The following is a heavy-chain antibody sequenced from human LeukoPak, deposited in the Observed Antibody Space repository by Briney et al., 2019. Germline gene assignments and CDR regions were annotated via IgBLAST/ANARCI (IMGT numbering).Heavy chain of an antibody. V-gene: IGHV3-30*04. CDR1: GFTFSSYA. J-gene: IGHJ4*02. CDR2: ISYDGSNK. CDR3: AKDRDYYGSGSFDY. Sequence: GGSLRLSCAASGFTFSSYAMHWVRQAPGKGLEWVAVISYDGSNKYYADSVKGRFTISRDNSKNTLYLQMNSLRAEDTAVYYCAKDRDYYGSGSFDYWGQGTLVTVSS. D-gene: IGHD3-10*01.